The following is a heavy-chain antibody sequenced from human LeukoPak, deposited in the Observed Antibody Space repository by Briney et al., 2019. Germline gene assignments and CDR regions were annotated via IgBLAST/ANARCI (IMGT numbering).Heavy chain of an antibody. Sequence: SETLSLTCAVYGGSFSGYYWSWIRQPPGKGLEWIGEINHSGSTNYNPSLKSRVTISVDTSKNQFSLKLSSVTAADTAVYYCARVGRGYSSSWYVGYYYYMDVWGKGTTVTVSS. CDR3: ARVGRGYSSSWYVGYYYYMDV. CDR2: INHSGST. D-gene: IGHD6-13*01. J-gene: IGHJ6*03. CDR1: GGSFSGYY. V-gene: IGHV4-34*01.